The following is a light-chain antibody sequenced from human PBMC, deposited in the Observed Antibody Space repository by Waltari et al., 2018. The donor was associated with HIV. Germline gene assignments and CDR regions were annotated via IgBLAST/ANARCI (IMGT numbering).Light chain of an antibody. CDR3: SSDGGSHNRIG. J-gene: IGLJ2*01. CDR2: EGK. CDR1: SSDIGNYNY. Sequence: QSALTQPPSASGSPGQSVTISCTGTSSDIGNYNYVSWYQQHPGKARKLLSCEGKEWPSGVPDVFSGSKYGNTGARTVCGRQDDEEADYYCSSDGGSHNRIGFGGGTKLTVL. V-gene: IGLV2-8*01.